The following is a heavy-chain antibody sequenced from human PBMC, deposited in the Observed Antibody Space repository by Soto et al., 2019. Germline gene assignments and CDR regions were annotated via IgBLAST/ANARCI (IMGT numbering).Heavy chain of an antibody. V-gene: IGHV1-3*01. D-gene: IGHD6-19*01. CDR2: INAGNGNT. CDR3: ARKLSSGWPYFDS. CDR1: GYTFTSYA. Sequence: ASVKVSCKASGYTFTSYAMHWVRQAPGQRLEWMGWINAGNGNTKYSQKFQGRVTITRDTSASTAYMELSSLRSEDTAVYYCARKLSSGWPYFDSWGRGTRVPVSS. J-gene: IGHJ4*02.